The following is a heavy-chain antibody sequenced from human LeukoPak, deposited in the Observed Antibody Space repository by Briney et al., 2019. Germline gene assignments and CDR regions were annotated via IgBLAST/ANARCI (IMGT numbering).Heavy chain of an antibody. CDR3: TTDEDWNYARKDV. CDR2: TVSEIDGGAT. Sequence: GGSLRLSCAASGFTFNYAWMSWVRQVPGKGLEWVGQTVSEIDGGATDYAAPVKGRFTISRDDSESTLYLQMNSLKIEDTAVYYCTTDEDWNYARKDVWGQGATVIVSS. J-gene: IGHJ6*02. D-gene: IGHD1-7*01. CDR1: GFTFNYAW. V-gene: IGHV3-15*04.